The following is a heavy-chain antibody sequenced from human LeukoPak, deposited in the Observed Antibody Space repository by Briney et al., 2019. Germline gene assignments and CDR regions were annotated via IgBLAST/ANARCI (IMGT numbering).Heavy chain of an antibody. CDR2: ISSSSSYI. D-gene: IGHD2-21*02. J-gene: IGHJ3*02. V-gene: IGHV3-21*04. CDR1: GFTFSSYS. Sequence: GGSLRLSCAASGFTFSSYSMNWVRQAPGKGLEWVSSISSSSSYIYYADSVKGRFTISRDNAKNSLYLQMNSLRAEDTAVYYCASNDHCGGDCYAFDIWGQGTMVTVSS. CDR3: ASNDHCGGDCYAFDI.